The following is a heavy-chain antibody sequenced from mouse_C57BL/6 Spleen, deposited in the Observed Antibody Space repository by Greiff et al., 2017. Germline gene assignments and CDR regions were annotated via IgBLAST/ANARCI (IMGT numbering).Heavy chain of an antibody. D-gene: IGHD1-1*01. CDR1: GYTFTEYT. CDR2: FYPGGGSI. J-gene: IGHJ3*01. V-gene: IGHV1-62-2*01. Sequence: QVQLKQSGAELVKPGASVKLSCRASGYTFTEYTIHGLKQRSGQGLGWIGWFYPGGGSIKAHEKLKDKAPLTAAKSSSPVYMELSRLTSEDSAVYFCARHEGAWYYGSSSPFAYWGQGTLVTVSA. CDR3: ARHEGAWYYGSSSPFAY.